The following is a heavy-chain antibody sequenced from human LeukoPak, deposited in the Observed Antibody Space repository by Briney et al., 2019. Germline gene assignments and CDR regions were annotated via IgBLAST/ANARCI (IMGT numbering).Heavy chain of an antibody. J-gene: IGHJ4*02. CDR1: GYTFTSYY. Sequence: VASVKVSCKASGYTFTSYYMHWVRQAPGQGLEWMGIINPSGGSTSYAQKFQGRVTITRDTSTSTVYMELSSLRSEDTAVYYCARGPYYYGSGSYYNPYYFNYWGQGTLVTVSS. CDR3: ARGPYYYGSGSYYNPYYFNY. V-gene: IGHV1-46*01. CDR2: INPSGGST. D-gene: IGHD3-10*01.